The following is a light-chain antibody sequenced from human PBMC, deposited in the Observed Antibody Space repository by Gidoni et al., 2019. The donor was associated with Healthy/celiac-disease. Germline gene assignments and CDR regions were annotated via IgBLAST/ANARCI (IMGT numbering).Light chain of an antibody. Sequence: EIVLTQSPGTLSLSPGERATLSCRGSQGGSSSYLAWYQQKPGQAPRLLIYGASSRATGIPDRFSGSGSGTDFTLTISRLEPEDFAVYYCQQYGSSPGTFGQGTKVEIK. CDR2: GAS. CDR1: QGGSSSY. V-gene: IGKV3-20*01. CDR3: QQYGSSPGT. J-gene: IGKJ1*01.